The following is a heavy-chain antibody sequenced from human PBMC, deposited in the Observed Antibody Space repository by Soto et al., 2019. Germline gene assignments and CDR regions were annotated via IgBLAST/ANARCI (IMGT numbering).Heavy chain of an antibody. J-gene: IGHJ3*01. D-gene: IGHD3-10*01. CDR2: TXSGSSX. Sequence: HPGXSRRLSCAASGFTVGSNYMSWVRQAPGKGLEWVSVTXSGSSXYYADYVKGRXXISRDNSXXKLYIQMNSLRVEETAVYYCARDAVRWHEAVDVWGQGTMVTVSS. CDR1: GFTVGSNY. CDR3: ARDAVRWHEAVDV. V-gene: IGHV3-66*01.